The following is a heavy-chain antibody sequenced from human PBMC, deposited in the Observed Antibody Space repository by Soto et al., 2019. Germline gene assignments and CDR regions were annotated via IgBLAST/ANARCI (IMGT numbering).Heavy chain of an antibody. Sequence: GGSLRLSCAASGFTFSSYAMSWVRQAPGKGLEWVSAISGSGGSTYYADSVKGRFTISRDNSKNTLYLQMNSLRAEDTAVYYCAKADSSGWYVTPDYWGQGTLVTVSS. CDR3: AKADSSGWYVTPDY. J-gene: IGHJ4*02. V-gene: IGHV3-23*01. D-gene: IGHD6-19*01. CDR1: GFTFSSYA. CDR2: ISGSGGST.